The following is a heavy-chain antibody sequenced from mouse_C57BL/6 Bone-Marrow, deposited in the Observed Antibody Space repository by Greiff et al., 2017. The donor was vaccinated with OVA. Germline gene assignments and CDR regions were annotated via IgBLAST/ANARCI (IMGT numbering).Heavy chain of an antibody. D-gene: IGHD2-2*01. CDR3: ARVVTTVYYAMDY. CDR1: GFSFTSYA. J-gene: IGHJ4*01. CDR2: IWTGGGT. Sequence: VQRVESGPGLVAPSQSLSITCTVSGFSFTSYAISWVRQPPGKGLEWLGVIWTGGGTNYNSALKSRQSISKDNSKSQVFLKMNSLQTDDTARYYCARVVTTVYYAMDYWGQGTSVTVSS. V-gene: IGHV2-9-1*01.